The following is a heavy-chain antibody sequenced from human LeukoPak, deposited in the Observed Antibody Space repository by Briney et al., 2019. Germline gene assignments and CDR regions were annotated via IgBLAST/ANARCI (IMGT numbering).Heavy chain of an antibody. J-gene: IGHJ4*02. D-gene: IGHD2/OR15-2a*01. CDR3: ARRGIRSEEYDY. CDR2: IYPGDSDT. V-gene: IGHV5-51*01. CDR1: GYSFTNYW. Sequence: GGSLRLSCTGSGYSFTNYWIDWVRQMPGKGLEWMGIIYPGDSDTRYSPSFQGQVTISADKSINTAYLHWSSLKASDTANYYCARRGIRSEEYDYWGQGTLVTVSS.